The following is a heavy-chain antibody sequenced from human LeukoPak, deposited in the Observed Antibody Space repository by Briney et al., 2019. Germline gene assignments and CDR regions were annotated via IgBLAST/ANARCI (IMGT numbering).Heavy chain of an antibody. CDR1: GYTFTSYD. Sequence: ASVTVSFKASGYTFTSYDINWVRQATGQGLEWMGWMNPNSGNTGYAQKFQGRVTMTRNTSISTAYMELSSLRSEDTAVYYCARESVEYSESQATGYGMDVWGQGTTVTVSS. J-gene: IGHJ6*02. D-gene: IGHD5-18*01. CDR3: ARESVEYSESQATGYGMDV. CDR2: MNPNSGNT. V-gene: IGHV1-8*01.